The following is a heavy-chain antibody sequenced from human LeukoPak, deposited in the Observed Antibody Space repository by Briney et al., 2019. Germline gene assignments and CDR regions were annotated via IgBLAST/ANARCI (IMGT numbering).Heavy chain of an antibody. CDR1: GGTFSSYA. Sequence: SVKVSCKASGGTFSSYAISWVRQAPGQGLEWMGGIIPIFGTANYAQKFQGRVTTTADESTSTAYMELSSLRSEDTAVYYCARTPSYYDFWSGYDWFDPWGQGTLVTVSS. V-gene: IGHV1-69*13. CDR3: ARTPSYYDFWSGYDWFDP. J-gene: IGHJ5*02. CDR2: IIPIFGTA. D-gene: IGHD3-3*01.